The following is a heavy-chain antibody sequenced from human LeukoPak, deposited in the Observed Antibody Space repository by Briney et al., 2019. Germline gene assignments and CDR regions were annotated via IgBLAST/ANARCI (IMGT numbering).Heavy chain of an antibody. CDR2: IYHSGST. J-gene: IGHJ4*02. V-gene: IGHV4-38-2*02. CDR1: GYSISSGYY. CDR3: AGEASGYSYGYRGVW. D-gene: IGHD5-18*01. Sequence: PSETLSLTCTVSGYSISSGYYWGWIRQPPGKGLEWIGSIYHSGSTYYNPSLKSRVTISVDTSKNQFSLKLSSVTAADTAVYYCAGEASGYSYGYRGVWWGQGTLVTVSS.